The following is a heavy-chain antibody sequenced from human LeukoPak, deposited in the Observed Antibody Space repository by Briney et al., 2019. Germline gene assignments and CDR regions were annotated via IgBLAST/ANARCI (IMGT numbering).Heavy chain of an antibody. Sequence: GGSLRLSCAASGFTFSSYAMHWVRQAPGKGLEWVAVISFDGSNKYYADSVKGRFTISRDNSKNTLYLQMNSLRAEDTAIYYCARDFSLYSWDLLPNYWGQGTLVTVSS. J-gene: IGHJ4*02. CDR2: ISFDGSNK. CDR3: ARDFSLYSWDLLPNY. V-gene: IGHV3-30-3*01. CDR1: GFTFSSYA. D-gene: IGHD1-26*01.